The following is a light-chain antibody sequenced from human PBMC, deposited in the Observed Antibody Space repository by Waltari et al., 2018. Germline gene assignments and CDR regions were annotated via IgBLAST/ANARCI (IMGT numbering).Light chain of an antibody. V-gene: IGLV2-14*01. CDR3: SSYTTSSTWV. CDR2: EVS. Sequence: QSALTQPASVSGSPGQSITISCTGTSSDVGHYDSVSWNQHHPGKAPKLIIYEVSNRPSGVSTRFSGSKAGNTASLTISGLQAEDEADYYCSSYTTSSTWVFGGGTKLTVL. J-gene: IGLJ3*02. CDR1: SSDVGHYDS.